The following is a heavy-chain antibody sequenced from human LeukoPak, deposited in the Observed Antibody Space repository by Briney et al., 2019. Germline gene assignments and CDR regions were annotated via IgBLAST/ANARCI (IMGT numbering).Heavy chain of an antibody. J-gene: IGHJ4*02. CDR1: GGSISNYY. CDR2: VYYTWST. CDR3: ARGAMATTPFFDY. V-gene: IGHV4-59*01. D-gene: IGHD5-24*01. Sequence: SETLSLTCPVSGGSISNYYYWTWIRQPPGKGLEWIGYVYYTWSTNFNPSLKSRVTMSLDTSRNQFSLKLTSLTAADTAVYYCARGAMATTPFFDYWGQGTLVTVSS.